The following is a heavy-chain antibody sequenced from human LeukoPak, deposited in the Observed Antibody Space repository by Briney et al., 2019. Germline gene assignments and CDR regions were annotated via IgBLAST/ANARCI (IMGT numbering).Heavy chain of an antibody. CDR2: ISTTSSSSHI. CDR1: GFTFSRYA. Sequence: GGSLRLSCAASGFTFSRYAMNWVRQAPGKGLEWVSSISTTSSSSHIRYADSMKGRFTISRDNAKSSLYLQMNSLRAEDTAVYYCARVMAGYSYMDVWGKGTTVTVSS. CDR3: ARVMAGYSYMDV. V-gene: IGHV3-21*01. D-gene: IGHD3-10*01. J-gene: IGHJ6*03.